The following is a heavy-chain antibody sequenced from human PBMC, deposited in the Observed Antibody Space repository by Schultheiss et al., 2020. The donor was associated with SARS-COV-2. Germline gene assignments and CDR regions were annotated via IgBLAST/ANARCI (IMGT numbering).Heavy chain of an antibody. V-gene: IGHV3-30*18. CDR2: ISYDGSNK. CDR3: AKLAAAGTNGMDV. CDR1: GFTFSSYG. Sequence: GESLKISCAASGFTFSSYGMHWVRQAPGKGLEWVAVISYDGSNKYYADSVKGRFTISRDNSKNTLYLQMNSLRAEDTAVYYCAKLAAAGTNGMDVWGQGTTVTVSS. D-gene: IGHD6-13*01. J-gene: IGHJ6*02.